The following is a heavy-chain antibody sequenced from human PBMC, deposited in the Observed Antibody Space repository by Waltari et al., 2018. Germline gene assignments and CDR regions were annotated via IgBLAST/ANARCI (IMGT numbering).Heavy chain of an antibody. J-gene: IGHJ6*03. D-gene: IGHD4-17*01. Sequence: EVQLVQSGAEVKKPGESLKISCKGSGYSFTSYWIGWVRQMPGKGLEWMGIIYPGDSDTRYSPSVQGQVTISADKSISTAYLQWSSLKASDTAMYYCARLFPTTVTTGGYYYYYMDVWGKGTTVTVSS. CDR3: ARLFPTTVTTGGYYYYYMDV. CDR1: GYSFTSYW. CDR2: IYPGDSDT. V-gene: IGHV5-51*01.